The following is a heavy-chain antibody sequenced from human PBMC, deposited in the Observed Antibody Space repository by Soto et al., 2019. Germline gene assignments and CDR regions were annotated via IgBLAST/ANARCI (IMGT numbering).Heavy chain of an antibody. CDR1: GYSFTSYW. D-gene: IGHD2-2*01. Sequence: GESLKISCKGSGYSFTSYWISWVRQMPGKGLEWMRRIGPSDSYTNYSPSFQGHVTISADKSISTAYLQWSSLKASDTAMYYCARHPVIVVVPAAIKDYYYYYGMDVWGQGTTVTVSS. CDR3: ARHPVIVVVPAAIKDYYYYYGMDV. CDR2: IGPSDSYT. J-gene: IGHJ6*02. V-gene: IGHV5-10-1*01.